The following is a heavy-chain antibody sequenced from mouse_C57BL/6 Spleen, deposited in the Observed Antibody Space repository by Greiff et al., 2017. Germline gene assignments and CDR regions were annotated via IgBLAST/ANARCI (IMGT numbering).Heavy chain of an antibody. J-gene: IGHJ4*01. CDR1: GYTFTSYW. CDR2: IYPGSGST. CDR3: ARWDGYYHYYAMDY. D-gene: IGHD2-3*01. V-gene: IGHV1-55*01. Sequence: QVQLQQSGAELVKPGASVKMSCKASGYTFTSYWITWVKQRPGQGLEWIGDIYPGSGSTNYNEKFKSKATLPVDTSSSTAYMQLSSLTSEDSAVYYCARWDGYYHYYAMDYWGQGTSVTVSS.